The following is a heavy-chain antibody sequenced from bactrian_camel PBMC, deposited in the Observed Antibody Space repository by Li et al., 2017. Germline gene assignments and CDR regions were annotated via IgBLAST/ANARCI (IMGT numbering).Heavy chain of an antibody. CDR2: IDTDGIT. Sequence: HVQLVESGGGSVQVGGSLRLSCSAAGYSDASYCMGWFRQATNSKREGVAVIDTDGITTYADSAKGRFAISLDTAKNTMYLQMNSLKPEDTAIYYCAAVRYGVTWYPLCRARSADFGYWGQGTQVTVS. J-gene: IGHJ6*01. D-gene: IGHD6*01. CDR3: AAVRYGVTWYPLCRARSADFGY. CDR1: GYSDASYC. V-gene: IGHV3S53*01.